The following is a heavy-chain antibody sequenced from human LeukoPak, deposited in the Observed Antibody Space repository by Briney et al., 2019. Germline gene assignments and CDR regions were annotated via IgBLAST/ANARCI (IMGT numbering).Heavy chain of an antibody. CDR3: AVVVGLEVVNPHYLDY. Sequence: PGGSLRLSCAASGFTFDDYGMSWVRQAPGKGLEWVSGINWNGGGTGYADSVKGRFTISRDNAKNSLYLQMNSLRAEDTALYHCAVVVGLEVVNPHYLDYWGQGTLVTVSS. CDR2: INWNGGGT. V-gene: IGHV3-20*01. J-gene: IGHJ4*02. CDR1: GFTFDDYG. D-gene: IGHD2-15*01.